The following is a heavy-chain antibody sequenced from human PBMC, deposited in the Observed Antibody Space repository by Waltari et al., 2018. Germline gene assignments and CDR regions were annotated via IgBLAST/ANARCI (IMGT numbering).Heavy chain of an antibody. D-gene: IGHD3-3*01. J-gene: IGHJ6*04. CDR1: GFIFRNYW. Sequence: EGQLVESGGGLVQPGGSLRLSCAASGFIFRNYWMNWVRQAPGKGLEWVAKIKQDESEKYYVDSVKGRFTIARDNAKNSLYLQMNSLGVEDTAVYYCARSTIVGVVRVSNYGLDVWGEGTTVTVSS. CDR3: ARSTIVGVVRVSNYGLDV. CDR2: IKQDESEK. V-gene: IGHV3-7*01.